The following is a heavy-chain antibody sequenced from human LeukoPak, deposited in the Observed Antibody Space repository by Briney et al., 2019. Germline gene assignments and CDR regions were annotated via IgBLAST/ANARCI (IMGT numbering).Heavy chain of an antibody. Sequence: PSETLSLTCTVSGGSISTSSSYWGWIRQPPGKGLEWIGTIHYSGSTYYTPSLKSRVSMSADTSKNQFSLNLRSVSAADTAVYYCARHRAADPSDLFDIWGQGTMVTVSS. CDR1: GGSISTSSSY. V-gene: IGHV4-39*01. D-gene: IGHD6-13*01. J-gene: IGHJ3*02. CDR3: ARHRAADPSDLFDI. CDR2: IHYSGST.